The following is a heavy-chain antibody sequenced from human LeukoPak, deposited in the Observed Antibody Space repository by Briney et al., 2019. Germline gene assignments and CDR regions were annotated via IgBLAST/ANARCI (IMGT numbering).Heavy chain of an antibody. J-gene: IGHJ4*02. CDR1: GGSFSGYY. Sequence: SETLSLTCAVYGGSFSGYYWSWIRQPPGKGLEGIEEINHSGSTNYNPSLKSRVAISADTSKNQFCLKLSSATAADTAVYYCAGGGIAVAGTGYWGQGTLVTVSS. CDR3: AGGGIAVAGTGY. CDR2: INHSGST. D-gene: IGHD6-19*01. V-gene: IGHV4-34*01.